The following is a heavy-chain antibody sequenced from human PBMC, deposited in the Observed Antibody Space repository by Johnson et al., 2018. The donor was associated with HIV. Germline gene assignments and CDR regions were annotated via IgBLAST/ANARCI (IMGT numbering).Heavy chain of an antibody. CDR2: ISYDGSNK. V-gene: IGHV3-30-3*01. D-gene: IGHD5-12*01. CDR3: AKDPSDIGATGMTDAVDI. J-gene: IGHJ3*02. Sequence: QVQLVESGGGVVQPGRSLRLSCAASGFTFSSYAMHWVRQAQGKGLEWVAVISYDGSNKYYADSVKGRFTISSDNSKNTLYLQMNSLRAEGTAVYYCAKDPSDIGATGMTDAVDIGGQGTRVTVSS. CDR1: GFTFSSYA.